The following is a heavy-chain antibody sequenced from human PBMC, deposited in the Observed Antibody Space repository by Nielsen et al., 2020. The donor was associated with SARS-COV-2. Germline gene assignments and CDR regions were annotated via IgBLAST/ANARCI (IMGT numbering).Heavy chain of an antibody. CDR2: ISDDGSSD. CDR1: GFTFSHFP. V-gene: IGHV3-30-3*01. CDR3: SRETLDQTSSFVDH. D-gene: IGHD1-7*01. Sequence: GESLKISCAASGFTFSHFPMHWVRQAPGKGLEWVAIISDDGSSDHYADSVKGRFTVSRDDSKATVYLQMSSLQLEDTGVYYCSRETLDQTSSFVDHWGQGTLVSVSS. J-gene: IGHJ5*02.